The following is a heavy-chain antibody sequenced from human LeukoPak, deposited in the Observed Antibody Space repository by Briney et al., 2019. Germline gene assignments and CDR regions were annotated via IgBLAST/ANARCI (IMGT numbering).Heavy chain of an antibody. Sequence: GGSLRLSCAASGFTFSSYGMHWVRQAPGKGLEWVAFIRYDGSNKYYADSVKGRFTISRDNSKNTLYLQMNSLRAEDTAVYYCASDIVVVPAALTDYWGQGTLVTVCS. CDR2: IRYDGSNK. V-gene: IGHV3-30*02. D-gene: IGHD2-2*01. CDR1: GFTFSSYG. CDR3: ASDIVVVPAALTDY. J-gene: IGHJ4*02.